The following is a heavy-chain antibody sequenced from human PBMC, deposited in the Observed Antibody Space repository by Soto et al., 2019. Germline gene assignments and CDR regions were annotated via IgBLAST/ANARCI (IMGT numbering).Heavy chain of an antibody. CDR1: GCSISSYY. D-gene: IGHD6-13*01. CDR3: ARRVRSSWYVDY. J-gene: IGHJ4*02. V-gene: IGHV4-59*01. CDR2: IYYSGST. Sequence: QVQLQESGPGLVKPSETLSLTCTVSGCSISSYYWSWIRQPPGKGLEWIGYIYYSGSTNYNPSLKSRVTISVDTSKNQFYLKLSSVTAADTAVYYCARRVRSSWYVDYWGQGTLVTVSS.